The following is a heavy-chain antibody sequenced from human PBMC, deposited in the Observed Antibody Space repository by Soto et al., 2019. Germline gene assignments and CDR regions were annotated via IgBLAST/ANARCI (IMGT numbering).Heavy chain of an antibody. CDR1: GATFSSYA. V-gene: IGHV1-69*14. CDR3: VRVVAIPGYPDN. J-gene: IGHJ4*02. CDR2: ILPTVDTS. D-gene: IGHD5-12*01. Sequence: QVQLVQSGAEVRQPASSVKVSCKTSGATFSSYAITWVRQAPGQGIEWMGGILPTVDTSTYAQKFQGRVTITAEKFTNTVYMELSSLRSDYTAVYYCVRVVAIPGYPDNWGQGTLVTVSS.